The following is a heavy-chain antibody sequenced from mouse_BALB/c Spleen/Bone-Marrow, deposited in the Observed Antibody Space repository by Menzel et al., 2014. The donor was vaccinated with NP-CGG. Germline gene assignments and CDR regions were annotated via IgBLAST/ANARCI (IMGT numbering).Heavy chain of an antibody. Sequence: VQLQQSGAELVKPGASVKMSCKASGYTFTSYWMHWVRPRPGQGLEWIGVIDPSDSYTSYIQEFKGKATLTVDTSSSTAYMQLSSLTSEDSAVYYCTRDAMDYWGQGTSVTVSS. CDR2: IDPSDSYT. J-gene: IGHJ4*01. V-gene: IGHV1S127*01. CDR3: TRDAMDY. CDR1: GYTFTSYW.